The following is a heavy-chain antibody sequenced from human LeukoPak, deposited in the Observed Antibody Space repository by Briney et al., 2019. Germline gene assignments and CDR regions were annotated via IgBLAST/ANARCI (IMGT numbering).Heavy chain of an antibody. Sequence: PSETLSLTCTVSGGSISSSSYYWGWIRQPPGKGLEWIGSIYYSGSTYYNPSLKSRVTISVDTSKNQFSLKLSSVTAADTAVYYCARVSPQSYYYDSSGYYRHYFDYWGQGTLVTVSS. V-gene: IGHV4-39*07. CDR3: ARVSPQSYYYDSSGYYRHYFDY. CDR2: IYYSGST. J-gene: IGHJ4*02. D-gene: IGHD3-22*01. CDR1: GGSISSSSYY.